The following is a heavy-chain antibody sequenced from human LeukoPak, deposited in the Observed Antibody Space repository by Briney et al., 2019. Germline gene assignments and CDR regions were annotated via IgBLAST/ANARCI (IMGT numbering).Heavy chain of an antibody. Sequence: WGSLRLSCAASGFTFSSYWMHWVRQAPGKGLEWVAVISYDGSSKYYADSVKGRFTISRDNSKNTLHLQMNSLRAEDTAVYYCARARSSYGYGDALDIWGQGTMVTVSS. CDR1: GFTFSSYW. CDR3: ARARSSYGYGDALDI. J-gene: IGHJ3*02. V-gene: IGHV3-30*03. D-gene: IGHD5-18*01. CDR2: ISYDGSSK.